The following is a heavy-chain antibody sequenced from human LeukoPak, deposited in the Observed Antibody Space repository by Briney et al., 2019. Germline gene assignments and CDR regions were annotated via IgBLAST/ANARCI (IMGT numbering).Heavy chain of an antibody. CDR3: ARAPMITFGGVIVPFDY. J-gene: IGHJ4*02. D-gene: IGHD3-16*02. V-gene: IGHV1-18*01. CDR1: GYTFTSYG. Sequence: ASVKVSCKASGYTFTSYGISWVRQAPGQGLEWVGWISAYNGNTNYAQKLQGRVTITTDTSTSTAYMDLRSLRSDDTAVYYCARAPMITFGGVIVPFDYWGQGTLVTVSS. CDR2: ISAYNGNT.